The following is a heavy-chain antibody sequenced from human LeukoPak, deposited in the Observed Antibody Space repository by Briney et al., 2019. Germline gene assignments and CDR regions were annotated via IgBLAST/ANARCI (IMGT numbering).Heavy chain of an antibody. CDR3: ARAYNYYDSSGYYLGYYFDY. Sequence: VASVKVSCKASGYTFTSYGISWVRQAPGQGLEWMGWISAYNGNTNYAQKLQGRVTMTTDTSTSTAYMELRSLRSDDTAVYYCARAYNYYDSSGYYLGYYFDYWGQGTLVTVSS. CDR1: GYTFTSYG. J-gene: IGHJ4*02. CDR2: ISAYNGNT. V-gene: IGHV1-18*01. D-gene: IGHD3-22*01.